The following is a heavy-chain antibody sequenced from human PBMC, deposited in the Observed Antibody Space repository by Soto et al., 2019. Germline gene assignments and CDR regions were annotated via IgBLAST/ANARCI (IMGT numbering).Heavy chain of an antibody. CDR1: GSSSDPFT. CDR2: LSWDRSTV. J-gene: IGHJ4*02. V-gene: IGHV3-9*02. CDR3: AVSSPDIVVLPSSIYFTS. D-gene: IGHD2-15*01. Sequence: SLRLSCVASGSSSDPFTMHWVRELPGKGLEWVAGLSWDRSTVAYADSVQGRFTISRDHAKNSVDLLMDGLRPDDTALYFCAVSSPDIVVLPSSIYFTSWGPGTQVTVSS.